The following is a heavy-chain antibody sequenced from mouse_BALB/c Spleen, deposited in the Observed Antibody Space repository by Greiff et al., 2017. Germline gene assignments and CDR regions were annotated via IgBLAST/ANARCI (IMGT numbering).Heavy chain of an antibody. D-gene: IGHD1-2*01. CDR2: IDPSDSYT. CDR1: GYTFTSYW. Sequence: QVQLQQPGAELVKPGASVKLSCKASGYTFTSYWMHWVKQRPGQGLEWIGEIDPSDSYTNYNQKFKGKATLTVDKSSSTAYMQLSSLTSEDSAVYYCAILRPLDYWGQGTTLTVSS. CDR3: AILRPLDY. V-gene: IGHV1-69*02. J-gene: IGHJ2*01.